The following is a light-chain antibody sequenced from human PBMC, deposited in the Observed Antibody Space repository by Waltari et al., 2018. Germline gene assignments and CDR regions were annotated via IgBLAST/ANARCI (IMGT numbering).Light chain of an antibody. CDR2: DVS. CDR1: TSDVGVYNY. V-gene: IGLV2-14*01. CDR3: SSFTSSSTWV. J-gene: IGLJ3*02. Sequence: QSALTQPASVSGSPGQSITISCTGTTSDVGVYNYVSWYQQHPRKASKLMIYDVSNRPSGVSNRFSGAESGNTASLTISGLQAEDEADYYCSSFTSSSTWVFGGGIKLTVL.